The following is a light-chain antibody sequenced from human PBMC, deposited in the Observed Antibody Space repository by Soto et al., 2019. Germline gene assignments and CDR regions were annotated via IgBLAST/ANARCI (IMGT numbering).Light chain of an antibody. CDR1: QSVSNNY. CDR2: GAS. V-gene: IGKV3-20*01. Sequence: ENVFTLSPCTLSLSPGERATLSCRASQSVSNNYLAWYQQKPGQAPRLLIYGASNRATGIPDRFSGSGSGTDFTLTISRLEPEDFAVYYCQQYGSLPVTFGQGTKVDIK. CDR3: QQYGSLPVT. J-gene: IGKJ1*01.